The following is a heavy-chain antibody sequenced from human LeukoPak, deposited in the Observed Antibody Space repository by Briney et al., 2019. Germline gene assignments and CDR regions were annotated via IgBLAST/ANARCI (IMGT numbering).Heavy chain of an antibody. D-gene: IGHD3-3*01. CDR3: ARGIKDFWSGYYPINWFDP. J-gene: IGHJ5*02. V-gene: IGHV1-8*01. CDR1: GYTFTSYD. CDR2: MNPSSGNT. Sequence: ASVKVSCKASGYTFTSYDINWVRQATGQGLEWMGWMNPSSGNTGYAQKFQGRVTMTRNTSISTAYMELSSLRSEDTAVYYCARGIKDFWSGYYPINWFDPWGQGTLVTVSS.